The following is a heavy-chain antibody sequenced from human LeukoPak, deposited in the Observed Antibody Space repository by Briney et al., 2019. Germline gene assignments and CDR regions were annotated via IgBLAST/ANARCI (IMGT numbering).Heavy chain of an antibody. CDR1: GYTFTSYG. CDR2: INTNTGNP. D-gene: IGHD5-18*01. CDR3: ASGYTSGFDY. Sequence: ASVKVSCKASGYTFTSYGMNWVRQAPGQGLEWMGWINTNTGNPTYAQGFTGRFVFSLDTSVSTAYLQISSLRAEDTAVYHCASGYTSGFDYWGQGTLVTVSS. V-gene: IGHV7-4-1*02. J-gene: IGHJ4*02.